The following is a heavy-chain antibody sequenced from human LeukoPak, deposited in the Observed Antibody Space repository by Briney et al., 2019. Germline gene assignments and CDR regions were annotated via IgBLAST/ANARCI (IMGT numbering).Heavy chain of an antibody. J-gene: IGHJ4*02. CDR3: ARLRLSSSEVKV. CDR1: GGSITSYN. CDR2: IYYSGNT. V-gene: IGHV4-59*08. Sequence: PSETVSLTCTVSGGSITSYNWNWIRQPPGKGLEWIGFIYYSGNTNYNPSLKSRVTISVDTSKNQFSLKLSSVTAAHTAVYYCARLRLSSSEVKVWGQGTLVTVSS. D-gene: IGHD3-22*01.